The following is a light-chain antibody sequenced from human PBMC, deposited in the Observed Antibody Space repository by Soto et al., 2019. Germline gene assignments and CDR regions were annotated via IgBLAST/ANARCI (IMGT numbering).Light chain of an antibody. J-gene: IGKJ5*01. CDR3: QQYYSYPLT. Sequence: AIPMTQSPSSLSASTGDRVTITCRASQGISSYLAWYQQKPGKAPKLLISAASTLQSGVPSRFTGSGSGTDCTLTISCLQSEDFETYYCQQYYSYPLTFGQGTRLEIK. V-gene: IGKV1-8*01. CDR2: AAS. CDR1: QGISSY.